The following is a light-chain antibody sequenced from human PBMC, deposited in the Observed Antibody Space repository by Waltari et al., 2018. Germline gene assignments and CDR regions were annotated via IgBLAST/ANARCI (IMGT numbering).Light chain of an antibody. Sequence: DFQMTQSPSTLPAFVGDRVTITCRANQSITNWLAWYQQRPGKPPKLLVYKASNLKSNVPSRVSGSGAGTEFTLTITSLQPDDVATYYCQHYNSFSRTFGQGTKVQIK. J-gene: IGKJ1*01. CDR3: QHYNSFSRT. V-gene: IGKV1-5*03. CDR1: QSITNW. CDR2: KAS.